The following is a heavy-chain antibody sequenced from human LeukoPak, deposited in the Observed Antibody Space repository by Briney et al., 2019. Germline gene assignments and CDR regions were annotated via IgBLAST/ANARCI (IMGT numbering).Heavy chain of an antibody. CDR3: ARVMVRGDNYFDY. Sequence: GESLKISCKGSGYLFTSYRIGWVRQMPGKGLEWMGIIYPGDSDTRYSPSFQGQVTISADKSISTAYLQWSSLKASDTAMYYCARVMVRGDNYFDYWGQGTLVTVSS. D-gene: IGHD3-10*01. V-gene: IGHV5-51*01. J-gene: IGHJ4*02. CDR2: IYPGDSDT. CDR1: GYLFTSYR.